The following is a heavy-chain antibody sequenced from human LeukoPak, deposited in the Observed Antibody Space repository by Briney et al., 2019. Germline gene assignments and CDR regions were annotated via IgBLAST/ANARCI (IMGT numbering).Heavy chain of an antibody. Sequence: ASVKVSCKASGYTFTGYYMHWVRQAPGQGLEWMGRINPNSGGTNYAQKFQGRVTMTRDTSISTAYMELSRLRSDDTAVYYCARANHVGDYYGSGSYYFDYWGQGTLVTVSS. J-gene: IGHJ4*02. CDR1: GYTFTGYY. V-gene: IGHV1-2*06. D-gene: IGHD3-10*01. CDR2: INPNSGGT. CDR3: ARANHVGDYYGSGSYYFDY.